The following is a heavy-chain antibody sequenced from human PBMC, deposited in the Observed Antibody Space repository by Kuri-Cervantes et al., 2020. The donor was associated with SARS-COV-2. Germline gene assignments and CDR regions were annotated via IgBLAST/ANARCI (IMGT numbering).Heavy chain of an antibody. D-gene: IGHD3-10*01. J-gene: IGHJ4*02. CDR2: ISYDGSNK. CDR1: GFTFSSCG. Sequence: GESLKISCAASGFTFSSCGMHWVRQAPGKGLEWVAVISYDGSNKYYADSVKGRFTISRDNSKNTLYLQMNSLRAEDTAVYYCARARGPSWFGELFLVYWGQGTLVTSPQ. CDR3: ARARGPSWFGELFLVY. V-gene: IGHV3-30*03.